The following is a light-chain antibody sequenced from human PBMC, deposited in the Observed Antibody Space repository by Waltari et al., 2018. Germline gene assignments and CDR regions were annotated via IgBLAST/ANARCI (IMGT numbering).Light chain of an antibody. Sequence: EIVLTQSPGTLSLSAGERATLSCMASQTLNNNYLAWYQQKPGQCPGLLIFAASKRATGVPDRFSGSGSGTDFTLTISRLEPEDFAMYYCQQYGSSPYSFGQGARVDFK. CDR2: AAS. CDR1: QTLNNNY. CDR3: QQYGSSPYS. J-gene: IGKJ2*01. V-gene: IGKV3-20*01.